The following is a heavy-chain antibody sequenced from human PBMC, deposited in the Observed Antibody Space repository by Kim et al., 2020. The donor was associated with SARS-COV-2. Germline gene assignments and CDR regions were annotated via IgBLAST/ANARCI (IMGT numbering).Heavy chain of an antibody. CDR1: GGTFINYA. CDR2: IIPIFATT. V-gene: IGHV1-69*06. D-gene: IGHD6-19*01. CDR3: ARASPPTVAGTSYYFDC. J-gene: IGHJ4*02. Sequence: SVKVSCKASGGTFINYAIGWVRQAPGQGLEWMGRIIPIFATTNYAQRFQGRVTITADKSTSTAYMELSSLRSEDTAVYYCARASPPTVAGTSYYFDCWGQGTLVTVSS.